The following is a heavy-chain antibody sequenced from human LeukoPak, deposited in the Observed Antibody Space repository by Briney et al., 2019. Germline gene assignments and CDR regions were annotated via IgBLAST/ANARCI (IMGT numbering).Heavy chain of an antibody. V-gene: IGHV3-23*01. CDR1: GFTFSNFA. D-gene: IGHD3-16*01. Sequence: VQPGGSLRLSCAASGFTFSNFAMTWVRQAPGKGLEWLSSISGSGETTYYADSVKGRFIISRDKSKNILYLQMNSLRAEDTAVYYCAKWSVWGNYYLDYWGQGTLVTVSS. CDR3: AKWSVWGNYYLDY. J-gene: IGHJ4*02. CDR2: ISGSGETT.